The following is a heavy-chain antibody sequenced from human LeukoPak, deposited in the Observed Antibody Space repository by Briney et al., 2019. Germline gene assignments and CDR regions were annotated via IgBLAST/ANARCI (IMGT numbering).Heavy chain of an antibody. V-gene: IGHV3-23*01. CDR1: GFTFSSYA. D-gene: IGHD3-10*01. CDR2: VRSDGTS. CDR3: AREVHRAEVWLGYHGSGTKHSYSGMDV. Sequence: AGGSLRLSCAASGFTFSSYAMSWVRQAPGKGLEWVSVVRSDGTSYFADSVKGRFSISRDTSKNELSLQMNGLRAEDTAVYFCAREVHRAEVWLGYHGSGTKHSYSGMDVWGQGTMVTVSS. J-gene: IGHJ6*02.